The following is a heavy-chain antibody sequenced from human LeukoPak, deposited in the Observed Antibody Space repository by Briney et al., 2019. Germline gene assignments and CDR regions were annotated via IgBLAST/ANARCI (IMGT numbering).Heavy chain of an antibody. D-gene: IGHD3-16*02. V-gene: IGHV4-39*07. J-gene: IGHJ4*02. Sequence: SETLSLTCTVSGGSISSSSYYWGWIRQPPGKGLEWIGSIYYSGSTYYNPSLKSRVTISVDTSKNQFSLKLSSVTAADTAVYYCARKGSLGELSSFDYWGQGTLVTVSS. CDR1: GGSISSSSYY. CDR2: IYYSGST. CDR3: ARKGSLGELSSFDY.